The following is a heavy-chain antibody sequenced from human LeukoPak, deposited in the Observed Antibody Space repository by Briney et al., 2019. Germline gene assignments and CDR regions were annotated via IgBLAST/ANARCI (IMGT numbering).Heavy chain of an antibody. D-gene: IGHD2-2*01. CDR1: GGSFSGYY. CDR3: ASGRVVPAAMGWSWFDP. Sequence: SETLSLTCAVYGGSFSGYYWSWIRQPPGKGLEWIGEINHSGSTNYNPSLKSRVTISVDTSKNQFSLKLSSVTAADTAVYYCASGRVVPAAMGWSWFDPWGQGTLVTVSS. J-gene: IGHJ5*02. V-gene: IGHV4-34*01. CDR2: INHSGST.